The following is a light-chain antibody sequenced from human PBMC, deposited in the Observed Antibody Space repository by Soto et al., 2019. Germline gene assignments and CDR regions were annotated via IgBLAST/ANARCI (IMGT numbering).Light chain of an antibody. CDR3: QQYNSYLA. CDR2: DAS. Sequence: DIQMTQSPSTLSASVGDRVTITCRASHSISSWLAWYQQKPGKAPKLLIYDASSLESGVPSRFSGSGSGTEFTLTISSLQPDDFATYYCQQYNSYLAFGQGTKVEIK. CDR1: HSISSW. V-gene: IGKV1-5*01. J-gene: IGKJ1*01.